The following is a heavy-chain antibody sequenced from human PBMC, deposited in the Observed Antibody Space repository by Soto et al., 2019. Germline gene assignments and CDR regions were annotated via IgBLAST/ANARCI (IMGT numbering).Heavy chain of an antibody. Sequence: QVHLVQSGAEVKKPGASVKVSCKGSGYAFTTYGITWVRQAPGQGLEWMGWISAHNGNTNYAQKLQGRVTETRDTSTSTAYMELRSLLSDDTYVYYCARVRYGDYWGQGALVTVYS. D-gene: IGHD1-1*01. J-gene: IGHJ4*02. CDR1: GYAFTTYG. CDR3: ARVRYGDY. CDR2: ISAHNGNT. V-gene: IGHV1-18*01.